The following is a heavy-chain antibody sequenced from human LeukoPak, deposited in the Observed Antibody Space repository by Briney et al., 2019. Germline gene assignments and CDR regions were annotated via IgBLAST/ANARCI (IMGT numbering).Heavy chain of an antibody. D-gene: IGHD3-22*01. Sequence: SETLSLTCTVSGGSISSGDYYWSWIRQPPGKGLKWIGYIYYSGSTYYNPSLKSRVTISVDTSKNQFSLKLSSVTAADTAVYYCARDGSTDSSADYYWYFDLWGRGTLVTVSS. CDR2: IYYSGST. CDR1: GGSISSGDYY. J-gene: IGHJ2*01. V-gene: IGHV4-30-4*01. CDR3: ARDGSTDSSADYYWYFDL.